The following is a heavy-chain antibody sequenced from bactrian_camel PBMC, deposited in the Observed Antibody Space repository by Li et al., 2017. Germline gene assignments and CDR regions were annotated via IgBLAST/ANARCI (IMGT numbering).Heavy chain of an antibody. Sequence: VQLVESGGGSVQAGRSLRLSCAFSGYTYSAHCMGWFRQAPGKEREGVAVIAGSGSTGYADSVKGRFTISRDNAKNTVYLQMHSLKSEDTARYYCATRTYSSSWRSHEYNYWGQGTQVTVS. V-gene: IGHV3S53*01. J-gene: IGHJ4*01. CDR3: ATRTYSSSWRSHEYNY. CDR1: GYTYSAHC. D-gene: IGHD6*01. CDR2: IAGSGST.